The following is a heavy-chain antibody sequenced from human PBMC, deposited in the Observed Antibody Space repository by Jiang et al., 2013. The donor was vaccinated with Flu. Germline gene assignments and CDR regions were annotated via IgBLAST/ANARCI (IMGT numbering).Heavy chain of an antibody. CDR3: ARDRWAYYDSYGYDS. V-gene: IGHV1-18*01. D-gene: IGHD3-22*01. Sequence: GAEVKKPGASVKVSCKASGYTFNTYDISWVRQAPGQGLEWMGWISGNNGKTHYAEKLQDRVTMTTDTSTGTAYMELRSLRSDDTAVYYCARDRWAYYDSYGYDSWGQGTLVTVS. CDR2: ISGNNGKT. CDR1: GYTFNTYD. J-gene: IGHJ4*02.